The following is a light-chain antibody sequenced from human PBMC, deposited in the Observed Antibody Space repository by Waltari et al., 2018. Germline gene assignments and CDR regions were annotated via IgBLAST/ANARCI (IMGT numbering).Light chain of an antibody. CDR3: QQSYSVPYT. CDR2: TAS. V-gene: IGKV1-9*01. Sequence: DIQLTQSPSFLSASVGDRVTITCRSSQGISSLLAWYQQKAGKAPQLLIHTASTVQGGVPSRFSGSGSGTDFTLTISSLQPEDFATYYCQQSYSVPYTFGQGTNLGV. CDR1: QGISSL. J-gene: IGKJ2*01.